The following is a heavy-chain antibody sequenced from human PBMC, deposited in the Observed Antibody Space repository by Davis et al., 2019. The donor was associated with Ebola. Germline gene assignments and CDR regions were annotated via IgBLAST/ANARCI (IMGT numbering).Heavy chain of an antibody. CDR3: ARDRLRYFDWLLLASSVRYYYYGMDV. Sequence: PGGSLRLSCAASGFTFSSYSMNWVRQAPGKGLEWVSSISSSSSYIYYADSVKGRFTISRDNAKNSLYLQMNSLRAEDTAVYYCARDRLRYFDWLLLASSVRYYYYGMDVWGQGTTVTVSS. D-gene: IGHD3-9*01. CDR1: GFTFSSYS. CDR2: ISSSSSYI. V-gene: IGHV3-21*01. J-gene: IGHJ6*02.